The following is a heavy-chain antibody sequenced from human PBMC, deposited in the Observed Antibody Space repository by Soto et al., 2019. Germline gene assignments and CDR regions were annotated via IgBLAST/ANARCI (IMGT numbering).Heavy chain of an antibody. V-gene: IGHV3-30-3*01. CDR1: GFTFSSYA. D-gene: IGHD2-21*02. Sequence: QVQLVESGGGVVQPGRSLRLSCAASGFTFSSYAMHWVRQAPGKGLEWVAVISYDGSNKYYADSVKGRFTISRDNSKTTLYLQRNSLRAEDTAVYYCARSGFDCGGDCVHNWFDPWGQGTLVTVSS. CDR2: ISYDGSNK. CDR3: ARSGFDCGGDCVHNWFDP. J-gene: IGHJ5*02.